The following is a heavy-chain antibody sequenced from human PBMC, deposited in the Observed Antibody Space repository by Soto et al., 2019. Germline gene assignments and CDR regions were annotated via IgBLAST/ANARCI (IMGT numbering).Heavy chain of an antibody. CDR2: IWYDGSNK. CDR1: GFTLSSYG. Sequence: QVQLVASGGGVVQPGRSLRLSCAASGFTLSSYGMHWVRQAPGKGLEWVAVIWYDGSNKYYADSVKGRFTISRDNSKNTLYLQMNSLRAEDTAVYYCARDQSGGSCYSCWYFDLWGRGTLVTVSS. V-gene: IGHV3-33*01. D-gene: IGHD2-15*01. J-gene: IGHJ2*01. CDR3: ARDQSGGSCYSCWYFDL.